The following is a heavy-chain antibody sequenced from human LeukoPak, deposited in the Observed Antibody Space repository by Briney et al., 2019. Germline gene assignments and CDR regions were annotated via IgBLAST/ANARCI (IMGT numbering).Heavy chain of an antibody. CDR2: ISYDGSNK. V-gene: IGHV3-30-3*01. Sequence: PGRSLRLSCAASGFTFSSYAMHWVRQAPGKGLEWVAVISYDGSNKYYADSVKGRFTISRDNSKDTLYLQMNSLRAEDTAVYYCARGPYYYDSSGYLDYWGQRTLVTVSS. J-gene: IGHJ4*02. D-gene: IGHD3-22*01. CDR3: ARGPYYYDSSGYLDY. CDR1: GFTFSSYA.